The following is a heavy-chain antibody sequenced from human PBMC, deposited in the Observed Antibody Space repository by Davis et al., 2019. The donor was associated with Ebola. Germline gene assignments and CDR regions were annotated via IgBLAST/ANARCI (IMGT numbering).Heavy chain of an antibody. CDR3: ARAQALAGISYFDY. D-gene: IGHD3-10*01. CDR2: IYNGGYT. CDR1: GFSVSSNY. Sequence: PGGSLRLSCAPSGFSVSSNYMSWVRQAPGKGLEWVSVIYNGGYTSYEDSVKGRFTISRDKFKNTLYLQINSLGAEDTAVYYCARAQALAGISYFDYWGQGTLVTVSS. J-gene: IGHJ4*02. V-gene: IGHV3-53*01.